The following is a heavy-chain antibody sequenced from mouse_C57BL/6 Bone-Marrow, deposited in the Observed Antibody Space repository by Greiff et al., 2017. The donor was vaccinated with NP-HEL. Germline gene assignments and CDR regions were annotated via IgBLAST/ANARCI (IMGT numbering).Heavy chain of an antibody. D-gene: IGHD1-1*01. J-gene: IGHJ4*01. CDR3: ARSLYDGSSYYAMGD. CDR1: GYTFTGYW. Sequence: QVQLQQSGAELMNPGASVKLSCKATGYTFTGYWIEWVKQRPGHGLEWIGEIFTGSGSTNYNEKFKGKATFTADTSSNTAYMQLSSLTTEDSAIYYCARSLYDGSSYYAMGDWGKGTSVTVAS. CDR2: IFTGSGST. V-gene: IGHV1-9*01.